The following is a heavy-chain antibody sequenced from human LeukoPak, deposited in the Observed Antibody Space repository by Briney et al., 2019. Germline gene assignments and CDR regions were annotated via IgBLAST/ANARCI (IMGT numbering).Heavy chain of an antibody. Sequence: GSLRLSCVASGFIFSDYWMSGVRQAPGKGLEWVANIKEDGTEKNYVDSVKGRFTISRDNTQNSLHLQMNSLRVEDTAVYYCARGPVSVDYWGQGTLASVSS. D-gene: IGHD6-19*01. CDR1: GFIFSDYW. CDR3: ARGPVSVDY. V-gene: IGHV3-7*03. J-gene: IGHJ4*02. CDR2: IKEDGTEK.